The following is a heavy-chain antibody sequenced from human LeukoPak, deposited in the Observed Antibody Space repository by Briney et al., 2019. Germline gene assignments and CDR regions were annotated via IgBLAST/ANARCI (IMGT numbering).Heavy chain of an antibody. Sequence: SETLSLTCIVSGGSISSYSWNWIRQSPGKRLEWIGYRSHSGTTSYSSSLKSRVTISVDTSKNQLSLKLTSVTAADTAVYYCARGPGAISEEAFDIWGQGTMVTVSS. CDR1: GGSISSYS. CDR3: ARGPGAISEEAFDI. V-gene: IGHV4-59*12. D-gene: IGHD3-3*01. J-gene: IGHJ3*02. CDR2: RSHSGTT.